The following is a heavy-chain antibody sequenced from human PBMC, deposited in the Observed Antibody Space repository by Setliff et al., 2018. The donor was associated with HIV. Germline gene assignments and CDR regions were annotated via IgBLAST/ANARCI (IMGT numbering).Heavy chain of an antibody. CDR1: GYSFTRYH. D-gene: IGHD2-15*01. CDR3: TADLPGGISDCFDY. CDR2: INPNGGST. Sequence: ASVKVSCKASGYSFTRYHMHWVRQAPGQGLEWMGIINPNGGSTSYARKFQDRVTMTRDTSTSTVYMVYLQVNSLETEDTAVYYCTADLPGGISDCFDYWGQGTLVTVSS. V-gene: IGHV1-46*01. J-gene: IGHJ4*02.